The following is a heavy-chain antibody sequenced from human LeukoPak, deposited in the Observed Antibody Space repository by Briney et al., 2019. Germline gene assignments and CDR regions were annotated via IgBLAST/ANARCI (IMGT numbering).Heavy chain of an antibody. J-gene: IGHJ4*02. D-gene: IGHD1-26*01. Sequence: GRSLRLSCAASGFTFSSCALHWVRQAPGKGVEGVAVISYDGSKKYYADSVNRRFTISRDNSKNTVYLQMNSLTAEDTAVYYCARDPSGRYYSNLGYWGQGTLVTVSS. V-gene: IGHV3-30*04. CDR2: ISYDGSKK. CDR3: ARDPSGRYYSNLGY. CDR1: GFTFSSCA.